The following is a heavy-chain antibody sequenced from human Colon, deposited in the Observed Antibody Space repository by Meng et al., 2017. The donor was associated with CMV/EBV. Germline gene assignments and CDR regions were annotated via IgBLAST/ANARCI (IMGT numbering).Heavy chain of an antibody. CDR3: ARGWVPGGDFDY. D-gene: IGHD2-2*01. CDR1: GGAISSGSYY. J-gene: IGHJ4*02. V-gene: IGHV4-31*03. CDR2: IYYSGTT. Sequence: TGSGGAISSGSYYWSWIRQNPGKGLEWIGYIYYSGTTHYNPSLKSRVTMSVDTSKNQFSLKLSSVTAADTAVYYCARGWVPGGDFDYWGQGALVTVSS.